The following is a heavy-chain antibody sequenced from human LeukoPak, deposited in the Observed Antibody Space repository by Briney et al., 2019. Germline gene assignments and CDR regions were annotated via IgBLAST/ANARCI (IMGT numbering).Heavy chain of an antibody. CDR1: GFTFSSYA. D-gene: IGHD2-2*01. J-gene: IGHJ4*02. Sequence: GSLRLSCAASGFTFSSYAMSWVRQAPGKGLEWIGEINHSGSTNYNPSLKSRVTISVDTSKNQFSLKLSSVTAADTAVYYCARGPSLDGTSPADYWGQGTLVTVSS. V-gene: IGHV4-34*01. CDR3: ARGPSLDGTSPADY. CDR2: INHSGST.